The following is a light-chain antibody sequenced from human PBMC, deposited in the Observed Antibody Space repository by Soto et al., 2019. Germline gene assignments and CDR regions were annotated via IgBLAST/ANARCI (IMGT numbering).Light chain of an antibody. CDR1: QSVSSSF. Sequence: DIVLTQSPGTLSLSPGERATLSCRASQSVSSSFLAWYQQKPGQAPRLLIFGASNRATGIPDRFSGSGSGTDFTLTISRLEPEDFAVYYCQQYDNSPWTFGQGTKVEIK. CDR2: GAS. V-gene: IGKV3-20*01. J-gene: IGKJ1*01. CDR3: QQYDNSPWT.